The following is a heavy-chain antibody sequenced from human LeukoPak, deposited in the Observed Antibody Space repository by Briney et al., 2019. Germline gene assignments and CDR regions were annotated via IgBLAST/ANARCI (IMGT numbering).Heavy chain of an antibody. CDR3: ARPGSDGRSDY. Sequence: ASVKVSCKASGATFSSYAISWVRQAPGQGLEWMGGIIPIFGTANYAQKFQGRVTITADESTSTAYMELSSLRSEDTAVYYCARPGSDGRSDYWGQGTLVTVSS. J-gene: IGHJ4*02. V-gene: IGHV1-69*13. CDR2: IIPIFGTA. CDR1: GATFSSYA. D-gene: IGHD5-24*01.